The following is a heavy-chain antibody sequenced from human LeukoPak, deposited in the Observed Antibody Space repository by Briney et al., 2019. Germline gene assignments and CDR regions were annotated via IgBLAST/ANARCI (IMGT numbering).Heavy chain of an antibody. V-gene: IGHV4-31*03. CDR3: ARVPITYSSSWYPPTSNWFDP. J-gene: IGHJ5*02. CDR2: IYYSGST. D-gene: IGHD6-13*01. CDR1: GGSISSGGYY. Sequence: TLSLTCTVSGGSISSGGYYWSWIRQHPGKGLEWIGYIYYSGSTYYNPSLKSRVTISVDTSKNQFSLKLSSVTAADTAVYYCARVPITYSSSWYPPTSNWFDPWGQGTLVTVSS.